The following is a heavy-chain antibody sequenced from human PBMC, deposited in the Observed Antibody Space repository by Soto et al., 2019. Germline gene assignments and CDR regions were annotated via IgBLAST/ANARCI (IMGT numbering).Heavy chain of an antibody. CDR3: ARDQGDTAMVDYYYYGMDV. D-gene: IGHD5-18*01. V-gene: IGHV1-2*02. CDR2: INPNSGGT. Sequence: QVQLVQSGAEVKKPGASVKVSCKASGYTFTGYYMHWVRQAPGQGLEWMGWINPNSGGTNYAQKFQGRVTMTRVTSISTAYMELSRLRSDDTAAYYCARDQGDTAMVDYYYYGMDVWGQGTTVTVSS. J-gene: IGHJ6*02. CDR1: GYTFTGYY.